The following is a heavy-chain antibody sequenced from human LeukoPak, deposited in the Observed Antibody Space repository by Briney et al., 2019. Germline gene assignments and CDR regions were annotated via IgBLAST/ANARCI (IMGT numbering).Heavy chain of an antibody. CDR2: INHSGST. J-gene: IGHJ4*02. CDR3: ARARGRYAYYFDH. Sequence: SETLSLTCAVYGGSFSGYYWSWIRQPPGEGLEWIGEINHSGSTNYNPSLKSRVTISVDTSKNQFSLKLSSVTAADTAVYYCARARGRYAYYFDHWGQGTLVTVSS. CDR1: GGSFSGYY. D-gene: IGHD3-16*01. V-gene: IGHV4-34*01.